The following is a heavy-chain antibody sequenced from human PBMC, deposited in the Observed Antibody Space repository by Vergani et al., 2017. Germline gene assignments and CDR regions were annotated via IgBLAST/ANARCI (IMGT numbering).Heavy chain of an antibody. CDR3: ARPSAPGAYDAIDI. Sequence: EVQLVESGGGLVQPGGSLRLSCAASGFMFSNYWMNWVRPAPGKGLEWVANIKQDGREKYYVDSVRGRFTISRDNAKNSLYLQMNSLRAEDTAVYHCARPSAPGAYDAIDIWGQGTMVTVSS. V-gene: IGHV3-7*01. CDR2: IKQDGREK. J-gene: IGHJ3*02. CDR1: GFMFSNYW. D-gene: IGHD4-17*01.